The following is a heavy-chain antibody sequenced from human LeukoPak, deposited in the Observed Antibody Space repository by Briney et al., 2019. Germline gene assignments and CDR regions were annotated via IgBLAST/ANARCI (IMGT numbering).Heavy chain of an antibody. J-gene: IGHJ6*02. CDR1: GYTFTNYG. CDR2: ISTYNGNT. CDR3: ARDGSLSSSGYYYGMDV. D-gene: IGHD3-10*01. Sequence: ASVQVSCKASGYTFTNYGISWVRQAPGEGLEWMGWISTYNGNTDYAQRLQGRVTMTTDTSTSTVYMELRSLGSDDTAVFYCARDGSLSSSGYYYGMDVWGQGTTVTVSS. V-gene: IGHV1-18*01.